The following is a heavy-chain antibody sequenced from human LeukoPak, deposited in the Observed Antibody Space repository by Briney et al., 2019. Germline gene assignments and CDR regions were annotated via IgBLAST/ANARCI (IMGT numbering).Heavy chain of an antibody. CDR3: AKQGRDHCSGGSCYLFDY. D-gene: IGHD2-15*01. V-gene: IGHV3-30*18. CDR2: ISFDGGDK. CDR1: GFTFISFG. Sequence: PGGSLRLSCAASGFTFISFGMHWVRQAPGKGLQWVALISFDGGDKYYADSVKGRFTISRDNSKDPLFLQMNSLRPEDTAVYYCAKQGRDHCSGGSCYLFDYWGQGTLVTVSS. J-gene: IGHJ4*02.